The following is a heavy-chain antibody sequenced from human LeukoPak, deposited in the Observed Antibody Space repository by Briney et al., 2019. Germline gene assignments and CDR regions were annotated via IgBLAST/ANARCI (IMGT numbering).Heavy chain of an antibody. D-gene: IGHD6-13*01. V-gene: IGHV3-7*01. CDR3: ARCKRSVAAGTEFDP. CDR1: GFTFSSYW. CDR2: IKQDGSEK. Sequence: GGSLRLSCAASGFTFSSYWMSWVRQAPGKGLEWVANIKQDGSEKYYVDSVKGRFTISRDNAKNSLYLQMNSPRAEDTAVYYCARCKRSVAAGTEFDPWGQGTLVTVSS. J-gene: IGHJ5*02.